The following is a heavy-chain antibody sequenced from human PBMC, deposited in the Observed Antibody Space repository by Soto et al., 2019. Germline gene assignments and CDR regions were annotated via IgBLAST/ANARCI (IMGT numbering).Heavy chain of an antibody. CDR2: INSDGSDT. Sequence: QLVESGGDSVQTGGSLRLSCAAAGFAFSSYWMHWVRQAPGKGLVWVSRINSDGSDTGYADSVKGRLIISRDNAKSTLIMQMHNLRAEDTALYYCARDPTTGLDYWGQGTLVTVSS. J-gene: IGHJ4*02. V-gene: IGHV3-74*01. CDR1: GFAFSSYW. CDR3: ARDPTTGLDY. D-gene: IGHD1-1*01.